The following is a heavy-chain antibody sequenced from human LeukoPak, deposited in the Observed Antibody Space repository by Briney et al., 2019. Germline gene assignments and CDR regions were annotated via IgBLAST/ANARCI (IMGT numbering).Heavy chain of an antibody. Sequence: PSETLSLTCTVSGGSISSYYWSWIRQPPGKGLEWIGYIYTSGSTNYNPSLKSRVTVSVDTSKNQFSLKLGSVTAADTAVYYCARGYYDSWNWFDPWGQGTLVTVSS. V-gene: IGHV4-4*09. CDR2: IYTSGST. J-gene: IGHJ5*02. CDR1: GGSISSYY. D-gene: IGHD3-3*01. CDR3: ARGYYDSWNWFDP.